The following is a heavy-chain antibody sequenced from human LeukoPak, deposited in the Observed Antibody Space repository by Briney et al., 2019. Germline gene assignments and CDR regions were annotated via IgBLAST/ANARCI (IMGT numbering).Heavy chain of an antibody. CDR3: RSPGGYDFWGGHHPSKNWFDP. J-gene: IGHJ5*02. Sequence: GSLRLSCAASGFTFSSYAMSWVRQAPGKGLEWVSAISGSGGSTYYADSVKGRFTISRDNSKNTLYLQMNSLRAEDTAVYYCRSPGGYDFWGGHHPSKNWFDPWGQGTLVTVSS. V-gene: IGHV3-23*01. D-gene: IGHD3-3*01. CDR2: ISGSGGST. CDR1: GFTFSSYA.